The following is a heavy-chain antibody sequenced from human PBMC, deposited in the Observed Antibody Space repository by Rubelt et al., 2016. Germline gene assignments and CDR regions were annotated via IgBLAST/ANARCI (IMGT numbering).Heavy chain of an antibody. CDR3: ARDRDSYGDFDY. J-gene: IGHJ4*02. D-gene: IGHD4-17*01. CDR2: ISSTDINI. Sequence: EVQLVESGGGLVQPGGSLKLSCAASGFTFSGSAMHWVRQASGKGLEWISYISSTDINIYYADSVKGRFTISRDNARNSLYLQMNSLRADDTAVYYCARDRDSYGDFDYWGQGTLVTVSS. CDR1: GFTFSGSA. V-gene: IGHV3-48*03.